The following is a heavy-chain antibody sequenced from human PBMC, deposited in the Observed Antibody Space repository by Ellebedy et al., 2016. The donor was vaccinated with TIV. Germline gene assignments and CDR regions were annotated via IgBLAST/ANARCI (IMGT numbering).Heavy chain of an antibody. CDR2: INAGNGNT. CDR3: ARDQGGYSYVGAFDI. J-gene: IGHJ3*02. D-gene: IGHD5-18*01. V-gene: IGHV1-3*01. CDR1: GYTFTSYA. Sequence: ASVKVSCKASGYTFTSYAMHWVRQAPGQRLEWMGWINAGNGNTKYSQKFQGRVTITRDTSASTAYMELSSLRSEDTAVYYCARDQGGYSYVGAFDIWGQGTMVTVSS.